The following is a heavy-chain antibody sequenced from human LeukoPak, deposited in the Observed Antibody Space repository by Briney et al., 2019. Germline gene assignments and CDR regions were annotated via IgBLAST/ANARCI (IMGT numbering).Heavy chain of an antibody. CDR2: ISYTGST. J-gene: IGHJ4*02. CDR1: GXSISSYY. V-gene: IGHV4-59*08. CDR3: ARQTQGDY. Sequence: SETLSLTCTVSGXSISSYYWSWIRQHPGKGLEWIGYISYTGSTNYNPSLKSRVTISVDTSKNQFSLKLSSVTAADTAVYYCARQTQGDYWGQGTLVTVSS.